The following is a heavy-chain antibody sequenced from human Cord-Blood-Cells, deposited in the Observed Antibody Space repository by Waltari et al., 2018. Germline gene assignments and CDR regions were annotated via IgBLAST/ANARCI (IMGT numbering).Heavy chain of an antibody. V-gene: IGHV3-23*01. D-gene: IGHD3-16*02. J-gene: IGHJ3*02. CDR1: GFTFSSYA. CDR3: AKAQFLSKFGRVIATAFGI. CDR2: ISGSGGST. Sequence: GQLFESGGGLVQPGGSLRLSCAASGFTFSSYAMSWVRQAPGKGLELVSAISGSGGSTYYADSGKGRFTISRDNSKNTLYLQMNSLRAADTAVFYFAKAQFLSKFGRVIATAFGIWGPATMVTVSS.